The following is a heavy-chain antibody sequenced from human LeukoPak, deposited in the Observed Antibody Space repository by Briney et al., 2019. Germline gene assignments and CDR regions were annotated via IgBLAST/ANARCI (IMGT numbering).Heavy chain of an antibody. CDR2: ICYSGST. V-gene: IGHV4-59*01. D-gene: IGHD4-17*01. Sequence: SETLSLTCTVSGGSISSYYWSWIRQPPGKGLEWIGYICYSGSTNYNPSLESRVTISVDTSKNQFSLKLSSVTAADTAVYYCARDGPPIGDDYGPPTPRGAFDIWGQGTMVTVSS. CDR1: GGSISSYY. J-gene: IGHJ3*02. CDR3: ARDGPPIGDDYGPPTPRGAFDI.